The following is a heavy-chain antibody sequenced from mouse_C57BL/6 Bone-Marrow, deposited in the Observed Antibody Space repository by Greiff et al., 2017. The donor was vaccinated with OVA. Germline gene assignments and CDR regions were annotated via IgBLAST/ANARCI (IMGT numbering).Heavy chain of an antibody. J-gene: IGHJ2*01. D-gene: IGHD1-1*01. CDR2: ISYDGSN. Sequence: EVQLQQSGPGLVKPSQSLSLTCSVTGYSITSGYYWNWIRQFPGNKLEWMGYISYDGSNNYNPSLKNRISITRDTSKNQFFLKLNSVNTEDTATYYCARGRDYYGSSLDYWGQGTTLTVSS. V-gene: IGHV3-6*01. CDR1: GYSITSGYY. CDR3: ARGRDYYGSSLDY.